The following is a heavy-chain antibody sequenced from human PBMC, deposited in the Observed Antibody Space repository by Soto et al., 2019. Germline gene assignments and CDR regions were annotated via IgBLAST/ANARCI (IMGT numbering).Heavy chain of an antibody. Sequence: QVQLVQSGAEVKKPGASVKVSCKASGYTFTSYGISWVRQAPGQGLEWMGWISAYNGNTNKAQKLQGRVTMTTDPATSTANMELRGLRSDDTAVYYCARVSDFYYDTDYGMDVWGQGTTVTVSS. CDR3: ARVSDFYYDTDYGMDV. J-gene: IGHJ6*02. V-gene: IGHV1-18*01. CDR2: ISAYNGNT. D-gene: IGHD3-22*01. CDR1: GYTFTSYG.